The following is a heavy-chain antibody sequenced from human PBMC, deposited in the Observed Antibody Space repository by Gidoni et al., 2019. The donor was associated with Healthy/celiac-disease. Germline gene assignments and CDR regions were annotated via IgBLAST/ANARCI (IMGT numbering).Heavy chain of an antibody. CDR2: INPSGGST. CDR1: GYTFTSYY. J-gene: IGHJ6*02. Sequence: QVQLVQSGAEVKKPGASVKVSCKASGYTFTSYYMHWVRQAPGQGLEWMGIINPSGGSTSYAQKFQGRVTMTRDTSTSTVYMELSSLRSEDTAVYYCASEAAAGSYYYYYGMDVWGQGTTVTVSS. CDR3: ASEAAAGSYYYYYGMDV. D-gene: IGHD6-13*01. V-gene: IGHV1-46*03.